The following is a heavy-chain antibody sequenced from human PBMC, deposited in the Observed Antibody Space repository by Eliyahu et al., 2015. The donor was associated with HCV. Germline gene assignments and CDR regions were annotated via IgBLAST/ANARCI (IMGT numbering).Heavy chain of an antibody. CDR3: ALDPAVGRDY. Sequence: PGQGLEWMGXVNPXXGETNYAQSXXGXVTMTRDTSTTTSYMELSSLRSDDSALYFCALDPAVGRDYWGQGTLVTVSS. J-gene: IGHJ4*02. D-gene: IGHD6-13*01. CDR2: VNPXXGET. V-gene: IGHV1-2*02.